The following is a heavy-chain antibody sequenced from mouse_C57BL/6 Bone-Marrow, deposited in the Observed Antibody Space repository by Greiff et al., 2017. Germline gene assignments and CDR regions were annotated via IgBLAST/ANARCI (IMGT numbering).Heavy chain of an antibody. V-gene: IGHV5-17*01. CDR1: GFTFSDYG. J-gene: IGHJ3*01. Sequence: EVQGVESGGGLVKPGGSLKLSCAASGFTFSDYGMPWVRQAPVTGLARVAYISSGSSTIYYADTVKGRFTISRDNAKNTLFLQMTSLRSEDTAMYYCARGDYDYDGFAYWGQGTLVTVSA. CDR3: ARGDYDYDGFAY. D-gene: IGHD2-4*01. CDR2: ISSGSSTI.